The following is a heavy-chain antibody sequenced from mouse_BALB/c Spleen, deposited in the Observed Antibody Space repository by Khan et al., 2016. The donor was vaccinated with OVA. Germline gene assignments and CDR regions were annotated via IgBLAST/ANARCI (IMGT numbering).Heavy chain of an antibody. CDR2: IYPGNTDT. CDR1: GYTFTSYW. V-gene: IGHV1-5*01. Sequence: VHVKQSGTVLARPGASVKMSCKASGYTFTSYWMHWVKQRPGQGLEWIGDIYPGNTDTNYNQKFKGKAKLTAVTSTSTAYMELYSLTNEDSAVDYCTRSNWDVAWFAYWGQGTLVTVSA. D-gene: IGHD4-1*01. CDR3: TRSNWDVAWFAY. J-gene: IGHJ3*01.